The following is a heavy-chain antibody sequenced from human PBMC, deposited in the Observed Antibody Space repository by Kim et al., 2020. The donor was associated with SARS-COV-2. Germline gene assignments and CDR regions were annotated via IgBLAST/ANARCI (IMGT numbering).Heavy chain of an antibody. V-gene: IGHV6-1*01. CDR3: ARDDIVVALLAFDI. Sequence: SQTLSLSRAISGDSVSSNSAAWNWIRQSPSRGLEWLGRTYYRSKWYNDYAVSVKSRITINPDTSKNQFSLQLNSVTPEDTAVYYCARDDIVVALLAFDIWGQGTMVTVSS. CDR2: TYYRSKWYN. CDR1: GDSVSSNSAA. D-gene: IGHD2-2*01. J-gene: IGHJ3*02.